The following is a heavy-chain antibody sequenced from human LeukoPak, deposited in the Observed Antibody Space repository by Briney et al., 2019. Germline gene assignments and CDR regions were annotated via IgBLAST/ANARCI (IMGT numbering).Heavy chain of an antibody. V-gene: IGHV3-30-3*01. CDR1: GFTFSSYA. CDR2: ISYDGSNK. CDR3: ARDSNMIVVVITGFVDY. Sequence: GGSLRLSCVASGFTFSSYAMYWVRRAPGKGLEWVAVISYDGSNKYYADSGKGRFTISRDNSKNTLYLQMNSLRAEDTAVYYCARDSNMIVVVITGFVDYWGQGTLVTVSS. D-gene: IGHD3-22*01. J-gene: IGHJ4*02.